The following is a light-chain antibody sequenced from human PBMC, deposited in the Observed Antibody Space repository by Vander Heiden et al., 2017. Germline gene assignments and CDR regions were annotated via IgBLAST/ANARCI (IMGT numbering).Light chain of an antibody. CDR3: SSYTSSSTV. V-gene: IGLV2-14*01. J-gene: IGLJ2*01. Sequence: QSALTQPASVSGSPGQSITISCTGTSSDVGGYNYVSWSQQHPGKAPKLRIYDVSKRPAGVSNRFSGSKYGNTASLTISGLQAEDEADYYCSSYTSSSTVFGGGTKLTVL. CDR2: DVS. CDR1: SSDVGGYNY.